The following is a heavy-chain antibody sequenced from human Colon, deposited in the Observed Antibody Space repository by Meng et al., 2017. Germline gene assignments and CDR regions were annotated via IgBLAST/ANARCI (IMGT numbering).Heavy chain of an antibody. J-gene: IGHJ4*02. D-gene: IGHD6-19*01. Sequence: GGSLRLSCAASGFTFTDHWMYWVRQAPGKGLEWVANINRDGSDEYYVDSVKGRFTISRDNAKNSLSLQMYSLRAEDTAIYYCATDLGQEIRGWGYWGQGALVTVSS. CDR1: GFTFTDHW. CDR2: INRDGSDE. V-gene: IGHV3-7*04. CDR3: ATDLGQEIRGWGY.